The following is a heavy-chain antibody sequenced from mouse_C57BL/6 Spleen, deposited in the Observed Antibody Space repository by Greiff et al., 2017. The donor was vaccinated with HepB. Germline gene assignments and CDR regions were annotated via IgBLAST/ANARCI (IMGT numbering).Heavy chain of an antibody. Sequence: VQLKESGPGLVKPSQSLSLTCSVTGYSITSGYYWNWIRQFPGNKLEWMGYISYDGSNNYNPSLKNRISITRDTSKNQFFLKLNSVTTEDTATYYCAREGATGTYYAMDYWGQGTSVTVSS. CDR2: ISYDGSN. CDR3: AREGATGTYYAMDY. J-gene: IGHJ4*01. V-gene: IGHV3-6*01. CDR1: GYSITSGYY. D-gene: IGHD4-1*01.